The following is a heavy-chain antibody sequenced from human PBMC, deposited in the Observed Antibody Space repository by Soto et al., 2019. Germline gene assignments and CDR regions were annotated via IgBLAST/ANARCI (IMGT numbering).Heavy chain of an antibody. Sequence: ASVKVSCKTSGYTFTSFGISWVRQAPGQGLEWMGWITTDKGKTNYAQKFQGRVTMTTDTSTSTAYMELRSLRSDVTAVYYCATRSPAFDYWGQGTLVTVSS. J-gene: IGHJ4*02. CDR3: ATRSPAFDY. CDR1: GYTFTSFG. V-gene: IGHV1-18*01. CDR2: ITTDKGKT.